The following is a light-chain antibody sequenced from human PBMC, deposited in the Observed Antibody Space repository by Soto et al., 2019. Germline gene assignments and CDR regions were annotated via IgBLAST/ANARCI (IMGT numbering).Light chain of an antibody. CDR2: KAS. Sequence: DTQMTQSPSTLSASVGDRVTITCRASQSISNWLAWYQQRPGRAPTLLIYKASNLQSGVPSRFSGSGSGTEFTLTINSLQPDDFAIYYCQQYNTFLPTFGQGTKVEFK. J-gene: IGKJ1*01. V-gene: IGKV1-5*03. CDR1: QSISNW. CDR3: QQYNTFLPT.